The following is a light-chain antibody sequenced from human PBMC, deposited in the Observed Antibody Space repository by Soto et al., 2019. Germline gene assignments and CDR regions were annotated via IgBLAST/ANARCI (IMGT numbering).Light chain of an antibody. CDR1: SSDVGSYNL. CDR3: CSYAGSSTSLYV. Sequence: QSVLTQPASVSGSPGQSITISCTGTSSDVGSYNLVSWYQQHPGKAPKFMIYEVGKRPSGVSNHFSGSKSGNTASLTISGLQAEDEADYYCCSYAGSSTSLYVFGTGTKVTVL. CDR2: EVG. J-gene: IGLJ1*01. V-gene: IGLV2-23*02.